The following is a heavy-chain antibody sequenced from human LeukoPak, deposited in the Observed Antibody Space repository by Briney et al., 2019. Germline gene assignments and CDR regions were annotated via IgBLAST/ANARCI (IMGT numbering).Heavy chain of an antibody. CDR3: ARLRVPHYCDSSGYYDC. V-gene: IGHV1-46*01. Sequence: ASVKVSCKASGHTFTSYYMHWVRQAPGQRLEWMGIINPSSGSTTYAQRFQGRVTMTRDTFTSTVYMELSSLRSEDTAMYYCARLRVPHYCDSSGYYDCWGQGTLVTVSS. CDR1: GHTFTSYY. CDR2: INPSSGST. J-gene: IGHJ4*02. D-gene: IGHD3-22*01.